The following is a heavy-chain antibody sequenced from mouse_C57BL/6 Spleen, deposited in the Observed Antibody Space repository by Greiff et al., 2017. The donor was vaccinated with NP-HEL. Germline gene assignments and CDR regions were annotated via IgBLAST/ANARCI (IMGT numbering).Heavy chain of an antibody. V-gene: IGHV1-64*01. D-gene: IGHD4-1*01. J-gene: IGHJ3*01. CDR3: TRLTATVEVAY. Sequence: VQLQQPGAELVKPGASVKLSCKASGYTFTSYWMHWVKQRPGQGLEWIGMIHPNSGGTNYNEKFKSKAPLTVDKSSSTAYMQLSSLTSEDSAVYCCTRLTATVEVAYWGQGTLVTVSA. CDR2: IHPNSGGT. CDR1: GYTFTSYW.